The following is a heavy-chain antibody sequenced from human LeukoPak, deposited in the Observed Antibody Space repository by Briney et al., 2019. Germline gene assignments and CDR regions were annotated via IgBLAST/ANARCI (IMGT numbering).Heavy chain of an antibody. J-gene: IGHJ3*02. CDR1: GYTFTGYY. D-gene: IGHD3-22*01. CDR3: ASYYYDSSGYFLGDAFDI. CDR2: INPNSGGT. Sequence: GASVKVSCKASGYTFTGYYMHWVRQAPGQGLEWMGRINPNSGGTNYAQKFQGRVTMTRDTSISTAYMELSRLRSDDTAVYYCASYYYDSSGYFLGDAFDIWGQGTMVTVSS. V-gene: IGHV1-2*06.